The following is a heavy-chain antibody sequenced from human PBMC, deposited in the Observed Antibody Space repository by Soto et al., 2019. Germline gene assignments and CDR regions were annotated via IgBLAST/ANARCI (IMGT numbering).Heavy chain of an antibody. J-gene: IGHJ4*02. Sequence: QITLKESGPTLVKPTQTLTLTCTCSGFSLNTYGVGVGWIRQPPGKAMEWLALIFWDDDKRYSPSLKSRLTITKDTSKNQVVLTMTNMDPVDTVTYYCARALGSWGAYYFDYLGQGTLVTVSS. CDR2: IFWDDDK. V-gene: IGHV2-5*02. D-gene: IGHD3-16*01. CDR1: GFSLNTYGVG. CDR3: ARALGSWGAYYFDY.